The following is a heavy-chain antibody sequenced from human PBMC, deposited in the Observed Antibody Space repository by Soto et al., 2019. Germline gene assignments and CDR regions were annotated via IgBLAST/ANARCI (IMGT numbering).Heavy chain of an antibody. V-gene: IGHV3-21*01. CDR3: VRDGLDYYDTERLYFDK. D-gene: IGHD3-22*01. Sequence: GGALRLCCAASGFTFSRYGMNWLRQAPGKGLEWVASISSSTSYVYYADSVKGRFTISRDNANNSLYLQMKSLRAEDTATYYCVRDGLDYYDTERLYFDKWGQGTLVTVSS. J-gene: IGHJ4*02. CDR2: ISSSTSYV. CDR1: GFTFSRYG.